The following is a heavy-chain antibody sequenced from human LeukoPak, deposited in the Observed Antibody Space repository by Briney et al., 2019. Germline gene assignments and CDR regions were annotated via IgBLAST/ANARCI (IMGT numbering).Heavy chain of an antibody. Sequence: SETLSLTCTVSGGSISSYYWSWIRQPPGKGLEWIGYIYYSGSTNYNPSLKSRVTMSVDTSKNQFSLKLTSVTAADTAVYYCARAGGGYDYRWFDPWGQGTLVTVSS. J-gene: IGHJ5*02. CDR3: ARAGGGYDYRWFDP. CDR1: GGSISSYY. CDR2: IYYSGST. V-gene: IGHV4-59*08. D-gene: IGHD5-12*01.